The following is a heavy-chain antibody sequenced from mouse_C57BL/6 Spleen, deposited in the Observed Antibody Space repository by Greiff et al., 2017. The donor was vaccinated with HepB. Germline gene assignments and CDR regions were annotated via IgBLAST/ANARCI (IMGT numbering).Heavy chain of an antibody. CDR2: IYPGDGDT. CDR3: ARLVTTGGFAY. J-gene: IGHJ3*01. D-gene: IGHD2-12*01. Sequence: QVQLQQSGAELVKPGASVKISCKASGYAFSSYWMNWVKQRPGKGLEWIGQIYPGDGDTNYNGKLKGKATLTADKSSSTAYMQLSSLTSEDSAVYFCARLVTTGGFAYWGQGTLVTVSA. CDR1: GYAFSSYW. V-gene: IGHV1-80*01.